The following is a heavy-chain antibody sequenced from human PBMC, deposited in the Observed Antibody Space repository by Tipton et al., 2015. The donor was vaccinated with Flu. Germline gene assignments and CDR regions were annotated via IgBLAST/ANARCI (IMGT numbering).Heavy chain of an antibody. Sequence: GLVKPSETLSLTCTVSGGSINNYYWSWIRQPAGKGLEWIGRIFSSGSAIYNPSLKSRVTMSVDTSKNQFSLKLSSVTAADTAVYYCAREKDSSGSEFFQQWGQGTLVTVSS. CDR3: AREKDSSGSEFFQQ. CDR1: GGSINNYY. V-gene: IGHV4-4*07. J-gene: IGHJ1*01. CDR2: IFSSGSA. D-gene: IGHD6-19*01.